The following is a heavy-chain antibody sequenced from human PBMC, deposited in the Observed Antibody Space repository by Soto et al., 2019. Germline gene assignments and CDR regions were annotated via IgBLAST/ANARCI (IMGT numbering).Heavy chain of an antibody. CDR3: ARVLTGSWNWFDP. V-gene: IGHV3-74*02. CDR1: GFTFSSYW. D-gene: IGHD6-13*01. Sequence: EVQLLESGGGLVQPGGSLRLSCAASGFTFSSYWMHWVRQAPGKGLVWVSRINSDGSRTNYADSVKGRFTVSRDNAKNTQYLQMSSLRADDTAVYYCARVLTGSWNWFDPWGQGTLVTVSS. J-gene: IGHJ5*02. CDR2: INSDGSRT.